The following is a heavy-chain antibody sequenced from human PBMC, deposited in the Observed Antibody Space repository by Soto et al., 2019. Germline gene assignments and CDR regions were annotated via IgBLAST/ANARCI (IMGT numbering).Heavy chain of an antibody. CDR2: IYSGGST. V-gene: IGHV3-53*01. J-gene: IGHJ6*02. D-gene: IGHD6-19*01. CDR1: GFTVSSNY. Sequence: GGSLRLSCAASGFTVSSNYMSWVRQAPGKGLEWVSVIYSGGSTYYADSVKGRFTISRDNSKNTLYLQMNSLRAEDTAVYYCASSGIAVAADYYYYGMDVWGQGTTVTGSS. CDR3: ASSGIAVAADYYYYGMDV.